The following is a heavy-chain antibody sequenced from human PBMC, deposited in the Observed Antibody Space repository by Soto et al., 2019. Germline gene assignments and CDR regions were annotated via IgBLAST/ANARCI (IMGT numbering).Heavy chain of an antibody. CDR2: INHSGST. CDR3: ARGLPGIRIRYFDWGIQNWFDP. V-gene: IGHV4-34*01. J-gene: IGHJ5*02. D-gene: IGHD3-9*01. Sequence: SETLSLTCAVYGGSFSGYYWSWIRQPPGKGLEWIGEINHSGSTNYNPSLKSRVTISVYTSKNQFSLKLSSVTAADTAVYYCARGLPGIRIRYFDWGIQNWFDPWGQGTLVTVSS. CDR1: GGSFSGYY.